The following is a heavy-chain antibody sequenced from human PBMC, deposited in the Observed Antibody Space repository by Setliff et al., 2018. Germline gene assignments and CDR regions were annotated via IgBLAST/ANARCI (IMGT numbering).Heavy chain of an antibody. J-gene: IGHJ4*02. CDR2: IFPGDSDI. V-gene: IGHV5-51*01. D-gene: IGHD3-22*01. CDR3: VRQSYYYDSSGYSAPFDF. CDR1: GYSFTSYW. Sequence: PGESLKISCEVSGYSFTSYWIGWVRQMPGKGLELMGIIFPGDSDIIYSPSFRGQVTISADESISTGYLQWSSLKASDTAMYYCVRQSYYYDSSGYSAPFDFWGQGTLVTVSS.